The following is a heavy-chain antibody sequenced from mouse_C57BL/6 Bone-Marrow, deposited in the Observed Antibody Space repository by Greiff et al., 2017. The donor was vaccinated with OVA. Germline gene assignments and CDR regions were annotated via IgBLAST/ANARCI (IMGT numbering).Heavy chain of an antibody. V-gene: IGHV1-82*01. J-gene: IGHJ1*03. D-gene: IGHD4-1*01. CDR3: ARLELTGTEYWYFDV. CDR2: FYPGDGDP. Sequence: QVQLQQSGPELVKPGASVKISCKASGYAFSSSCMNWVKQRPGKGLEWIGRFYPGDGDPNYTGQFKGKATLTADKSSSTASMLLRILTSEASAVYFCARLELTGTEYWYFDVWGTGTTVTVSS. CDR1: GYAFSSSC.